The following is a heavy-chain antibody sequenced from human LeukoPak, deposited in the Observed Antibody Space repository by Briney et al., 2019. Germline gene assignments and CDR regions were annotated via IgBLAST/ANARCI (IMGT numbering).Heavy chain of an antibody. CDR3: ARYYYDSSGNKNYLDY. CDR2: INTNSGKP. Sequence: ASVKVSCKASGYTFTRYAMNWVRQAPGQGLEWMGWINTNSGKPTCAQGFTGRFVFSLDTSVSTAYLRISSLKAGDTAVYYCARYYYDSSGNKNYLDYWGQGTLVTVSS. J-gene: IGHJ4*02. CDR1: GYTFTRYA. D-gene: IGHD3-22*01. V-gene: IGHV7-4-1*02.